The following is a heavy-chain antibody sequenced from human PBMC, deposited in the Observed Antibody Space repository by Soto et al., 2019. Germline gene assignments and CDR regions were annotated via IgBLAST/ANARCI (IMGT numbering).Heavy chain of an antibody. CDR2: IRSNTYGGTT. V-gene: IGHV3-49*03. Sequence: QPGGSLRLSCTTSGFTFGDYAMSWFRQAPGKGLEWIGYIRSNTYGGTTEYAASVKGRFTISRDDSKRVAHLQMNSLETEDTAVYFCARRKYLDYWGQGILVTVSS. D-gene: IGHD6-6*01. CDR1: GFTFGDYA. CDR3: ARRKYLDY. J-gene: IGHJ4*02.